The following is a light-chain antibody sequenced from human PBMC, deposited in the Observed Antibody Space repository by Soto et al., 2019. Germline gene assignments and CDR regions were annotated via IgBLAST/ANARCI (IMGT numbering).Light chain of an antibody. CDR2: DAS. J-gene: IGKJ1*01. CDR1: QSISSW. V-gene: IGKV1-5*01. CDR3: QQYNSYSEA. Sequence: IPMSQSPATLSASVGDRVTITCRASQSISSWLAWYQQKPGKAPKLLIYDASTLERGVPSRFSGTGSGTEFTLTISSLQPDDFATYYCQQYNSYSEAFGQGTKVDIK.